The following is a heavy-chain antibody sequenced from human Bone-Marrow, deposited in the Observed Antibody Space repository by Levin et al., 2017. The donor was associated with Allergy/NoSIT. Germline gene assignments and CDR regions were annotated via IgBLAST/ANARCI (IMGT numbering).Heavy chain of an antibody. Sequence: PGESLKISCVASGFTFDDYAMHWVRQTPGKGLEWVSSITWNSDSIGYADSVKGRFTISRDNAKNSPYLQMNRLRTEDTAFYYCAKGEGSSSNWYGVYGVDVWGQGTTVTVSS. D-gene: IGHD6-13*01. J-gene: IGHJ6*02. CDR2: ITWNSDSI. CDR3: AKGEGSSSNWYGVYGVDV. V-gene: IGHV3-9*01. CDR1: GFTFDDYA.